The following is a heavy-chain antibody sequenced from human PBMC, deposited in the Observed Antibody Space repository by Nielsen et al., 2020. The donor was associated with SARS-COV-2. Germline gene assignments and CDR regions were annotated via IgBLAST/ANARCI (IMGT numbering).Heavy chain of an antibody. V-gene: IGHV3-23*01. CDR2: ISGSGGST. Sequence: GESLKISCAASGFTFRSYAMSWVRQAPGKGLEWVSAISGSGGSTYYADSVKGRFTISRDNAKNSLYLQMNSLRAEDTAVYYCARRIAVAGSIDYWGQGTLVTVSS. J-gene: IGHJ4*02. CDR1: GFTFRSYA. CDR3: ARRIAVAGSIDY. D-gene: IGHD6-19*01.